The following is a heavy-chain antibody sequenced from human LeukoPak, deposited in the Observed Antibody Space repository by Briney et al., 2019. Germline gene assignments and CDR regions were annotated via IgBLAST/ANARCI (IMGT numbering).Heavy chain of an antibody. CDR1: GFTFSSYS. CDR2: ISSSSSYI. D-gene: IGHD2-15*01. J-gene: IGHJ3*02. CDR3: ARGWPAGAFDI. V-gene: IGHV3-21*01. Sequence: GGSLRLSCAASGFTFSSYSMNWVRQAPGKGLEWVSSISSSSSYIYYADSVKGRFTISRDNAKNSLYLQMNSLRAEDTAVYYCARGWPAGAFDIWGQGTMVTVSS.